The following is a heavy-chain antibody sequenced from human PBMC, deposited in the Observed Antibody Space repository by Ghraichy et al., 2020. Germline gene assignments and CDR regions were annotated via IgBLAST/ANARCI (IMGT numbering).Heavy chain of an antibody. CDR2: INPNSGGT. D-gene: IGHD3-3*01. V-gene: IGHV1-2*02. CDR3: ARTHEGQSDFWSYYYYGMDV. J-gene: IGHJ6*02. Sequence: ASVKVSCKASGYTFTGYYMHWVRQAPGQGLEWMGWINPNSGGTNYAQKFQGRVTMTRDTSISTAYMELSRLRSDDTAVYYCARTHEGQSDFWSYYYYGMDVWGQGTTVTVSS. CDR1: GYTFTGYY.